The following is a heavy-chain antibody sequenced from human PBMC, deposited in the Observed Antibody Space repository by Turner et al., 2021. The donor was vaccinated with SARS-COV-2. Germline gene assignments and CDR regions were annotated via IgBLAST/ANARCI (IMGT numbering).Heavy chain of an antibody. CDR1: GCSLSSSSYY. CDR3: ASYSNYQNDD. Sequence: QLPLQESGPGLVKPSETLSLTCTVSGCSLSSSSYYLGWIRQPPGKGLEWIGSIYYSGSTYYNPSLKSRVTISVDTSKNQFALKLSSVTAADTAVYDCASYSNYQNDDWGQGTLVTVSS. V-gene: IGHV4-39*01. CDR2: IYYSGST. J-gene: IGHJ4*02. D-gene: IGHD4-4*01.